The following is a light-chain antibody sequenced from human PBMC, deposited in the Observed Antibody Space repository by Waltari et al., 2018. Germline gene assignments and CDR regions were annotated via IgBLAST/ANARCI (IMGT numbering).Light chain of an antibody. CDR1: SLRSYY. CDR3: TSRDSSGNRVV. J-gene: IGLJ2*01. CDR2: GKD. Sequence: SSELTQDPSVSVALGQTVRITCQGDSLRSYYASWYQKKPGQAPVLVFYGKDSRPSGIPARFSASSSGNTASLTITGAQAEDESDYYCTSRDSSGNRVVFGGGTKLTVL. V-gene: IGLV3-19*01.